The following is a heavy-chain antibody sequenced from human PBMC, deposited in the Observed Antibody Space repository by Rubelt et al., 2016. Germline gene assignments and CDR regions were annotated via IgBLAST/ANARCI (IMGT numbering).Heavy chain of an antibody. V-gene: IGHV1-46*01. CDR1: GYTFTSYY. D-gene: IGHD5-12*01. CDR3: ARSGENSGYWQFDY. CDR2: INPSGGST. J-gene: IGHJ4*02. Sequence: QVQLVQSGAEVKKPGASVKVSCKASGYTFTSYYMHWVRQAPGQGLEWMGIINPSGGSTSYAQKCQGRGTMTRDTSASTVYMELSSLRSEDAAVYYCARSGENSGYWQFDYWGQGTLVTVSS.